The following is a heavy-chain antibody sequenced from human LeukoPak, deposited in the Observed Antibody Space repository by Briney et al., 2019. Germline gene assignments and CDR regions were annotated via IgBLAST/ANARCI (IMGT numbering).Heavy chain of an antibody. Sequence: ASVKVSCKASGYSFTTYGITWVRQAPGQGLEWMGWISAYNGDTRYAQHLQGRLTMTTDTSTTTAYIDLRSLRSDDTAVYYCARANGRARWFDPWGQGTLVTVSS. CDR2: ISAYNGDT. V-gene: IGHV1-18*01. J-gene: IGHJ5*02. CDR1: GYSFTTYG. D-gene: IGHD1-14*01. CDR3: ARANGRARWFDP.